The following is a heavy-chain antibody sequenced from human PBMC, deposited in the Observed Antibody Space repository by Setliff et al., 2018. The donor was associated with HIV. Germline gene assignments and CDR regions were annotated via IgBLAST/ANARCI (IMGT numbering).Heavy chain of an antibody. CDR1: GYHFDSYG. D-gene: IGHD3-22*01. J-gene: IGHJ4*02. CDR2: ISAYIGDT. CDR3: ARAVGGSHYFDYSGYQDF. Sequence: ASVKVSCKTSGYHFDSYGISWVRQAPGQGLEWMGWISAYIGDTKYAQRFQGRVTMTTDPSTPTAYMELRSLKSEDTAVYYCARAVGGSHYFDYSGYQDFWGQGTRVTVSS. V-gene: IGHV1-18*01.